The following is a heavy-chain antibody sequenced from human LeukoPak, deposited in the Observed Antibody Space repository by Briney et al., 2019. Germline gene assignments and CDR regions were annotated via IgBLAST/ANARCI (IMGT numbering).Heavy chain of an antibody. J-gene: IGHJ3*02. V-gene: IGHV1-2*02. CDR2: INPNSGGT. CDR3: AADRYYDSSGYYLRAFDI. Sequence: ASVKVSCKASGYTFTGYYMHWVRQAPGQGLEWMGWINPNSGGTNYAQKFQGRVTMTRDTSISTAYMELSSLRSEDTAVYYCAADRYYDSSGYYLRAFDIWGQGTMVTVSS. CDR1: GYTFTGYY. D-gene: IGHD3-22*01.